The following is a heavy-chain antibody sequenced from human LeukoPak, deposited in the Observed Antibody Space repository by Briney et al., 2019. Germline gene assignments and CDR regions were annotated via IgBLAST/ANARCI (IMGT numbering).Heavy chain of an antibody. CDR1: GYIFTKYD. CDR2: ITPYNGNA. J-gene: IGHJ4*02. Sequence: ASVKVSCKTSGYIFTKYDISWVRQAPGQGPEWMGWITPYNGNAQSAPKFEGRVTMATDTSASTAYLELRGLKSDDTAVYYCARETKDGVFFDYWGQGTLVIVSS. CDR3: ARETKDGVFFDY. D-gene: IGHD6-13*01. V-gene: IGHV1-18*01.